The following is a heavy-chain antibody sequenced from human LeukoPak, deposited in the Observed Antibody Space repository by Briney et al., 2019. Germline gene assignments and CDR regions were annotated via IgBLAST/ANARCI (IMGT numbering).Heavy chain of an antibody. CDR2: IYYSGST. D-gene: IGHD3-3*01. V-gene: IGHV4-59*08. J-gene: IGHJ3*02. CDR1: GGSISSYY. Sequence: SETLSLTCTISGGSISSYYWSWIRQPPGKGLEWIGYIYYSGSTNYNPSLKSRVTISVDTSKNQFSLKLSSVTAADTAVYYCARAGSRITIFGVVLFDIWGQGTMVTVSS. CDR3: ARAGSRITIFGVVLFDI.